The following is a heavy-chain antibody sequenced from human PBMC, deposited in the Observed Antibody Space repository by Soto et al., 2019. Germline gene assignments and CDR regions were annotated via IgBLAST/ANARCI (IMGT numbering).Heavy chain of an antibody. J-gene: IGHJ4*02. D-gene: IGHD5-18*01. CDR1: GYTFTSYG. CDR2: SSAYNGNT. CDR3: ARDRLRGYSYGPFDY. V-gene: IGHV1-18*01. Sequence: ASVKVSCKASGYTFTSYGISWVRQAPGQGLEWMGWSSAYNGNTNYAQKLQGRGTMTTDTSTRTAYMELRSLRSDDTAVYYCARDRLRGYSYGPFDYWGQGTLVTVSS.